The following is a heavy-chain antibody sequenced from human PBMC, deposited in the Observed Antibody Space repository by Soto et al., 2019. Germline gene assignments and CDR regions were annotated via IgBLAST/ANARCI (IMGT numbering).Heavy chain of an antibody. V-gene: IGHV1-69*13. Sequence: GASVKVSCKASGGTFSSYAISWVRQAPGQGLEWMGGIIPIFGTANYAQKFQGRVTITADESTSTAYMELSSLRSEDTAVYYCARVFSGSYWSDYWGQGTLVTVSS. CDR3: ARVFSGSYWSDY. J-gene: IGHJ4*02. CDR1: GGTFSSYA. D-gene: IGHD1-26*01. CDR2: IIPIFGTA.